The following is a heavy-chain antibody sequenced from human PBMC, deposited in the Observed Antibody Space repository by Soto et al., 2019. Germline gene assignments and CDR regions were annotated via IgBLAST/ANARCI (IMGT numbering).Heavy chain of an antibody. J-gene: IGHJ6*02. D-gene: IGHD6-19*01. CDR2: ISGSGGST. CDR3: ARMGIAVAGARPYGMDV. CDR1: GFTFSNYA. V-gene: IGHV3-23*01. Sequence: PGGSLRLSCAASGFTFSNYAMSWVRQAPGKGLEWVSAISGSGGSTLYADSVKGRFTISRDNSKNTLYLQMNSLRAEDTAVYYCARMGIAVAGARPYGMDVWGQGTTVTVSS.